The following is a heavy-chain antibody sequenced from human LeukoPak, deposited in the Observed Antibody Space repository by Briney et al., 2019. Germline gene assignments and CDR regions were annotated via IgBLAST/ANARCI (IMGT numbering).Heavy chain of an antibody. J-gene: IGHJ6*03. CDR2: IIPIFGTA. CDR1: GGTFSSYA. CDR3: ARGWGPYRRDEVVAANYYYYMDV. Sequence: GASVKVSCKASGGTFSSYAISWVRQAPGQGPEWMGGIIPIFGTANYAQKFQGRVTITADESTSTAYMELSSLRSEGTAVYYCARGWGPYRRDEVVAANYYYYMDVWGKGTTVTISS. V-gene: IGHV1-69*13. D-gene: IGHD2-15*01.